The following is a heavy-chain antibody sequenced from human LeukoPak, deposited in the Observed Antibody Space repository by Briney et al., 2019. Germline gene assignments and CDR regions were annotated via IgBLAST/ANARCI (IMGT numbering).Heavy chain of an antibody. J-gene: IGHJ4*02. D-gene: IGHD6-13*01. Sequence: GGSLRLSCAASGFTFSDYYMSWVRQAPGKGLEWVSIIYSDGTTYYTDSVKGRFTISRDNSKNTLYLQMNSLRAEDTAVYYCAKDSKTVKSIAAAGRPDYWGQGTLVTVSS. V-gene: IGHV3-66*02. CDR1: GFTFSDYY. CDR3: AKDSKTVKSIAAAGRPDY. CDR2: IYSDGTT.